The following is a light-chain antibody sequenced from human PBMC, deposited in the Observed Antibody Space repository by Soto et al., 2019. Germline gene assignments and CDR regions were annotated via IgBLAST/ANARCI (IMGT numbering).Light chain of an antibody. Sequence: EIVMTQSPATLSVSPGERATLSCRASQSVRGNLAWYQQKPGQAPRLLIFGASSRATGIPARFSGSGSGTEFNLTISSLQSEDFAVYFCQQYDDWLRLTFGGGTKVDIK. CDR3: QQYDDWLRLT. CDR2: GAS. CDR1: QSVRGN. J-gene: IGKJ4*01. V-gene: IGKV3D-15*01.